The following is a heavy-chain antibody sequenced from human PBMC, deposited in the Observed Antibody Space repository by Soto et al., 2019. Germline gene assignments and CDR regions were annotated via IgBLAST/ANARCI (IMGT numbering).Heavy chain of an antibody. D-gene: IGHD2-8*01. Sequence: EVQLLESGGGLVQPGGSLRLSCAASGLTFSDYSMSWVRQAPGKGLEWVSGTSGAGYSTYYADSVRGRFTISRDNSKNTLFLQMNSLRAEDTALYYCAKSNGDSWRRYYFDYWGQGTLVTVSS. J-gene: IGHJ4*02. CDR3: AKSNGDSWRRYYFDY. CDR1: GLTFSDYS. CDR2: TSGAGYST. V-gene: IGHV3-23*01.